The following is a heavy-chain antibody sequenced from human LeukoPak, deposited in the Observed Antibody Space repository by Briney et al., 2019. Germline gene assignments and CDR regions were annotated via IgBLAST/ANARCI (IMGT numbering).Heavy chain of an antibody. D-gene: IGHD6-19*01. CDR3: ARQDGSAIYYFDY. CDR2: IYPGDSDT. CDR1: GYSFTNYW. Sequence: GESLKISCKGSGYSFTNYWIAWVRQMPGKGLECLGIIYPGDSDTRYSPSFQGQVTISADKSISTAYLQWSSLKASDTAMYYCARQDGSAIYYFDYWGQGTLVTVSA. J-gene: IGHJ4*02. V-gene: IGHV5-51*01.